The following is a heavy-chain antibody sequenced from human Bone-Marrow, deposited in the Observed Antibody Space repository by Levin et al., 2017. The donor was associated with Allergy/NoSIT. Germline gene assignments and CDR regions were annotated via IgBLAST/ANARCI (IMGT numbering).Heavy chain of an antibody. CDR3: ARALDCTSTKCYWAFDV. CDR2: IDKSGSI. Sequence: SETLSLTCTVSGGSITDDYWSWIRQPAGKGLEYIGRIDKSGSINYNPSLKSRVSMSIDTSKNQFSLKLNSVTAADTALYYCARALDCTSTKCYWAFDVWGQGTLVTVSS. J-gene: IGHJ3*01. V-gene: IGHV4-4*07. CDR1: GGSITDDY. D-gene: IGHD2-2*01.